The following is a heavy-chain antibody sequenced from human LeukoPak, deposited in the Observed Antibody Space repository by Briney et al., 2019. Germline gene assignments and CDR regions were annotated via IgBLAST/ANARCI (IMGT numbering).Heavy chain of an antibody. D-gene: IGHD3-16*01. Sequence: LRLSCAGSGFTFSRHWMSWVRQPPGKGLEWIGYIYYSGSTYYNPSLKSRVTMSVDTSKNQFSLKLSSVTAVDTAVYCCARIKEQWGSVREYYFDYWGQGTLVTVSS. CDR1: GFTFSRHW. CDR2: IYYSGST. CDR3: ARIKEQWGSVREYYFDY. J-gene: IGHJ4*02. V-gene: IGHV4-28*01.